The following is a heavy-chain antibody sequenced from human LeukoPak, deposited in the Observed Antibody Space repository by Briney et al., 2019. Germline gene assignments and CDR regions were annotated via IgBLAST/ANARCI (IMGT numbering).Heavy chain of an antibody. Sequence: KPSETLSLTCAVSGYSISSGYYWGWIRQPPGKGLEWIGSIYHSGSTYYNPSLKSRVTISVDTSKNQFSLKLSSVTAADTAVYYCAREGRQQLVLVDPWGRGTLVTVSS. J-gene: IGHJ5*02. CDR3: AREGRQQLVLVDP. CDR1: GYSISSGYY. V-gene: IGHV4-38-2*02. CDR2: IYHSGST. D-gene: IGHD6-13*01.